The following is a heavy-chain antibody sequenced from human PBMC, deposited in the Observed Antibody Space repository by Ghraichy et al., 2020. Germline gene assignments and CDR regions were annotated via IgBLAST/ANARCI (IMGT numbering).Heavy chain of an antibody. CDR2: IKQDGSEK. V-gene: IGHV3-7*01. CDR1: GFTFSNYW. J-gene: IGHJ4*02. CDR3: ARDVATIFGVGSSDY. D-gene: IGHD3-3*01. Sequence: GGSLRLSCTASGFTFSNYWMSWVRQAPGKGLEWVANIKQDGSEKKYVESVKGRFTISRDNAKNSLYLQMNSLRTEDTAVYYCARDVATIFGVGSSDYWGQGTLVAVSS.